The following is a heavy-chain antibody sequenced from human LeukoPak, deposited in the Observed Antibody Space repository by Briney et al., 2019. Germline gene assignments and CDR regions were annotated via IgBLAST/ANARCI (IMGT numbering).Heavy chain of an antibody. J-gene: IGHJ4*02. Sequence: GRSLRLSCAASGFTFSSYGMHWVRQAPGKGLEWVAVISYDGSNKYYADSVKGRFTISRDNSKNTLYLQMNSLRAEDTAVYYCICSNPSSDYWGQGTLVTVSS. CDR1: GFTFSSYG. CDR2: ISYDGSNK. V-gene: IGHV3-30*19. CDR3: ICSNPSSDY. D-gene: IGHD3-10*02.